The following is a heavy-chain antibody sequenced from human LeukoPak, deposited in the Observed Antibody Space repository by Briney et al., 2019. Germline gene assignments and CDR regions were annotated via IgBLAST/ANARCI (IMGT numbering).Heavy chain of an antibody. Sequence: GGSLRLSCAASGFTFSSSAMHWVRLPPGKGLEWVALITWDGSTTYYADSVKGRFTISRDNSQKSLYLQMNSLRAADIALYYCVKGADSLGAYFDSWGQGTLVTVSS. CDR1: GFTFSSSA. CDR2: ITWDGSTT. CDR3: VKGADSLGAYFDS. V-gene: IGHV3-43D*03. D-gene: IGHD1-26*01. J-gene: IGHJ4*02.